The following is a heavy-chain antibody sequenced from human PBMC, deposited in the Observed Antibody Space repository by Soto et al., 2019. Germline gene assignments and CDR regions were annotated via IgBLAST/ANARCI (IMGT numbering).Heavy chain of an antibody. CDR2: INHSGST. V-gene: IGHV4-34*01. CDR1: GGSFSGYY. CDR3: ARDWSNCFDP. J-gene: IGHJ5*02. Sequence: SETLSLTCAVYGGSFSGYYWSWIRQPPGKGLEWIGEINHSGSTNYNPSLKSRVTISVDTSKNQFSLKLSSVTAADTAVYYCARDWSNCFDPWGQGTLVTVSS.